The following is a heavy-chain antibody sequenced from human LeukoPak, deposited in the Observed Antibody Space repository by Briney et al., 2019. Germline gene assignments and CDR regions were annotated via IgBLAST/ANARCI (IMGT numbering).Heavy chain of an antibody. V-gene: IGHV4-4*07. CDR2: IYTTGSA. J-gene: IGHJ4*02. CDR3: ARETKGAAAIDY. CDR1: GGSISRYY. Sequence: KPSETLSLTCTVSGGSISRYYWTWIRQPAGKGLEWIGRIYTTGSASYNPSLKSRVAMSVDTSKNQFSLNLNSVTAADTAVYYCARETKGAAAIDYWGQGTLVTVSS. D-gene: IGHD6-13*01.